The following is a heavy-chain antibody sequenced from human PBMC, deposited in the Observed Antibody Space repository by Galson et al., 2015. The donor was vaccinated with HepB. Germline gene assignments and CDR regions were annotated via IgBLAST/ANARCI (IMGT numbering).Heavy chain of an antibody. CDR3: ARAILSLRIAVAGPVYGMDV. V-gene: IGHV3-66*01. CDR1: GFTVSSNY. D-gene: IGHD6-19*01. J-gene: IGHJ6*02. CDR2: FYSGGST. Sequence: SLRLSRAASGFTVSSNYMIWVRQAPGKGLEWVSDFYSGGSTYYADSLKGRFTIYRDKSTKTLYLQMNTLRAEDTAVYYCARAILSLRIAVAGPVYGMDVWGQGTTVTVSS.